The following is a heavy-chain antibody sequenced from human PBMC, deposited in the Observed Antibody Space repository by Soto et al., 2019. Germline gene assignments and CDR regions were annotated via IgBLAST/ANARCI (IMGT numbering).Heavy chain of an antibody. CDR3: AGIYSGSPGGTLRY. D-gene: IGHD1-26*01. V-gene: IGHV4-31*03. CDR1: GGSISSGGYY. J-gene: IGHJ4*02. CDR2: IYYSGST. Sequence: QVQLQESGPGLVKPSQTLSLTCTVSGGSISSGGYYWSWIRQHPGKGLEWIGYIYYSGSTYYNPSLESRVTISVDTSKNQFALKLSSVTAADPAVYYCAGIYSGSPGGTLRYWGQGTLVTVSS.